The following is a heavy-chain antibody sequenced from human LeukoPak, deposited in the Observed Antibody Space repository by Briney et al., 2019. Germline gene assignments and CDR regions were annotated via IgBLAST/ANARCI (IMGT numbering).Heavy chain of an antibody. V-gene: IGHV3-21*01. CDR1: GFTFSSYS. CDR2: ISSSSSYI. Sequence: HPGGSLRLSCAASGFTFSSYSMNWVRQAPGKGLEWVSSISSSSSYIYYADSVKGRFTISRDNAKNSLYLQMNSLRAEDTAVYYCARMTACTSCYGMCNYYYYMDVWGKGTTVTVSS. CDR3: ARMTACTSCYGMCNYYYYMDV. J-gene: IGHJ6*03. D-gene: IGHD2-2*01.